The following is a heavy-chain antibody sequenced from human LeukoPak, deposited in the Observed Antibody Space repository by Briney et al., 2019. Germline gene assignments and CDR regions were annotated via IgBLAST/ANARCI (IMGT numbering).Heavy chain of an antibody. V-gene: IGHV4-34*01. CDR1: GGSFRGYS. Sequence: SETLSLTCDVHGGSFRGYSWNWIRQPPGKGLEWIGEINHSGRAKYNPSLKSRVTISLETSNNAFSLKLSSVTAADTAVYYCARGVVIAPQTFDYWGQGTLVTVSS. J-gene: IGHJ4*02. D-gene: IGHD2-21*01. CDR3: ARGVVIAPQTFDY. CDR2: INHSGRA.